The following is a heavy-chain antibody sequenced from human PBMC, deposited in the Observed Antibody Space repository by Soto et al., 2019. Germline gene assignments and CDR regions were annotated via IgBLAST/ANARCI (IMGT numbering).Heavy chain of an antibody. CDR1: GFTFSSYA. CDR2: ISYDGSNK. CDR3: AKVSMTTSGEFDY. Sequence: VGSLRLSCAASGFTFSSYAMSWVRQAPGKGLEWVAVISYDGSNKYYADSVKGRFTISRDNSKNTLYLQMNSLRAEDTAVYYCAKVSMTTSGEFDYWGQGTLVTVSS. V-gene: IGHV3-30*18. D-gene: IGHD4-17*01. J-gene: IGHJ4*02.